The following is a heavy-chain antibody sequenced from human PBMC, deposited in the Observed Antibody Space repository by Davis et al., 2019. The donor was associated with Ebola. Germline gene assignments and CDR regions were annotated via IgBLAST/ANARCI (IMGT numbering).Heavy chain of an antibody. J-gene: IGHJ4*02. CDR1: GLTFSSYR. V-gene: IGHV3-7*01. CDR3: ARDSPGVAASFDY. D-gene: IGHD6-13*01. Sequence: GGSLRLSCAASGLTFSSYRMAWVRQAPGKGLEWVASIKQDGGDKYYLDSLKGRFTISRDNAKNSLYLQMNSLRDEDTAVYYCARDSPGVAASFDYWGQGTLVTVSS. CDR2: IKQDGGDK.